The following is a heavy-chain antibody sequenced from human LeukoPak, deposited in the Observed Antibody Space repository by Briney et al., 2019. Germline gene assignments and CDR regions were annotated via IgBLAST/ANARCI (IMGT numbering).Heavy chain of an antibody. Sequence: GGSLRLSCAASGFTFRSYSMNWVRQAPGKGLEWVSSISGSSDYMYYADSVKGRFTISRDNAKNSLYLQMNSLRAEDTAVYYCTRAPYGDYEGNWGQGTLVTVSS. V-gene: IGHV3-21*01. CDR2: ISGSSDYM. CDR1: GFTFRSYS. J-gene: IGHJ4*02. D-gene: IGHD4-17*01. CDR3: TRAPYGDYEGN.